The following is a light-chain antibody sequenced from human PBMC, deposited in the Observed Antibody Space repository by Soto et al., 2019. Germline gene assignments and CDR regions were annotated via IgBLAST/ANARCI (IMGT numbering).Light chain of an antibody. CDR2: EVN. J-gene: IGLJ1*01. V-gene: IGLV2-8*01. CDR3: SSFAGTNSFV. CDR1: SNDIGRYNY. Sequence: QSALTQPPSASGPPGQSVTISCTGTSNDIGRYNYVSWYQQRPGKAPKLIIYEVNKRPSGVPDRVFASKSDTTASLTVSGLQAEDEADYYCSSFAGTNSFVFGTGTKLTVL.